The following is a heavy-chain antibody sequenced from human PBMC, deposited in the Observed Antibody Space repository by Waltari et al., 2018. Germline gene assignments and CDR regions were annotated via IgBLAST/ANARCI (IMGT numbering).Heavy chain of an antibody. D-gene: IGHD6-13*01. V-gene: IGHV3-23*04. CDR1: GFSFSNYA. J-gene: IGHJ4*02. CDR3: AKRGYASSWYEY. CDR2: IRYSDGNT. Sequence: EVQLVESGGGLVQPGGSLRLSCAASGFSFSNYAMSWVRQAPGKGLEWVSAIRYSDGNTYYADSVRGRFAISRDNSKNTLYLQMNGLRAEDSAVYYCAKRGYASSWYEYWGQGTLVSVSS.